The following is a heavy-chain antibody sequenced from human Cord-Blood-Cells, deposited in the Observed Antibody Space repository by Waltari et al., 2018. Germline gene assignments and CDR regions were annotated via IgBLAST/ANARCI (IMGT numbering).Heavy chain of an antibody. Sequence: QVQLVQSGAEVKKPGSSVKVSCKASGGTFRSYAISWVRQAPGQGLEWMGGVIPNFGTANKAQKYQCRDTITADEATSTAYMELSSLRSEDTAVYYCARGYSGSPYYFDYWGQGTLVTVSS. V-gene: IGHV1-69*01. CDR2: VIPNFGTA. D-gene: IGHD1-26*01. CDR1: GGTFRSYA. CDR3: ARGYSGSPYYFDY. J-gene: IGHJ4*02.